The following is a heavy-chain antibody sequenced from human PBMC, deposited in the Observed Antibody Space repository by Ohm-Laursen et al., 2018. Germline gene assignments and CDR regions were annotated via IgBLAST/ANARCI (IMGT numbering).Heavy chain of an antibody. J-gene: IGHJ6*02. CDR2: ILSDGSNK. V-gene: IGHV3-30*03. Sequence: SLRLSCTASGFTFSNYGMYWVRQAPGKGLEWVTAILSDGSNKYYVDSVKGRFTISRDNSKNTLYLQMNSLRAEDTAVYYCARPSGSTSRYYYYYGMDVWGQGTTVTVSS. CDR1: GFTFSNYG. D-gene: IGHD2-2*01. CDR3: ARPSGSTSRYYYYYGMDV.